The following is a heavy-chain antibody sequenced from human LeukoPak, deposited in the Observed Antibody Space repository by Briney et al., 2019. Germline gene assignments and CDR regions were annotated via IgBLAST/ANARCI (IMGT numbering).Heavy chain of an antibody. Sequence: GGSLRLSCAASGFTFSNYWMSWVRQAPGNGPEWVANIKEDESEKNYVDSVKGRFTISRDSAKNSLYRQMNSLRAEDTAVYYCARVTSGSSYRPFDYWGQGTLVTVSS. CDR3: ARVTSGSSYRPFDY. D-gene: IGHD3-10*01. CDR1: GFTFSNYW. V-gene: IGHV3-7*01. CDR2: IKEDESEK. J-gene: IGHJ4*02.